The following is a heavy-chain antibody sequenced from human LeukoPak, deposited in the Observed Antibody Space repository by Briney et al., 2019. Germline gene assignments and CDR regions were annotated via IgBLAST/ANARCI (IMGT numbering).Heavy chain of an antibody. D-gene: IGHD6-19*01. CDR3: ARDRSSGWSPFDY. V-gene: IGHV3-33*01. CDR2: IWYDGSNI. CDR1: GFTFSSYG. J-gene: IGHJ4*02. Sequence: GRSLRLSCAASGFTFSSYGMHWVRQAPGKGLEWVAVIWYDGSNIYYADSVKGRFTISRDNSKNTLYLQMNSLRAEDTAVYYCARDRSSGWSPFDYWGQGTLVTVSS.